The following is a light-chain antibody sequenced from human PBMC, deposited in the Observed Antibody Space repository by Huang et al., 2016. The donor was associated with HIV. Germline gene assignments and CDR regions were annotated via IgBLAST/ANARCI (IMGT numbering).Light chain of an antibody. CDR2: DAS. CDR3: QQRSNWPRALT. Sequence: EIVLTQSPATLSLSPGERATLSCRASQSVSSYLAWYQQKPGQAPRLLIYDASNRATVIPARFSGSGSGTDFTLTISSLEPEDFAVYYCQQRSNWPRALTFGRGTKVEIK. V-gene: IGKV3-11*01. J-gene: IGKJ4*01. CDR1: QSVSSY.